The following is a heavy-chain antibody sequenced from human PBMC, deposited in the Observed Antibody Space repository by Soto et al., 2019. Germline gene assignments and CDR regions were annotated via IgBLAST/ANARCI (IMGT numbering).Heavy chain of an antibody. CDR1: GFTFSSYA. CDR3: AKDREATIVNYYFDY. CDR2: ISGSGGST. D-gene: IGHD5-12*01. J-gene: IGHJ4*02. V-gene: IGHV3-23*01. Sequence: EGSLRLSCAASGFTFSSYAMSWVRQAPGKGLEWVSAISGSGGSTYYADSVKGRFTISRDNSKNTLYLQMNSLRAEDTAVYYCAKDREATIVNYYFDYWGQGTLVTVSS.